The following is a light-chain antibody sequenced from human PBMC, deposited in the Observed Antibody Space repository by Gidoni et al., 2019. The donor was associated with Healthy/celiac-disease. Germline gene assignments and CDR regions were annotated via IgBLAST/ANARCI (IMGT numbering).Light chain of an antibody. CDR2: EGS. CDR3: CSYAGSSTFHVV. Sequence: QSALTQPASVSGSPGQSNTISCTGTSSDVGSYNIVSWYQQHPGKAPKLMIYEGSKRPSGVSNRFSGSKSGNTASLTISGLQAEDEADYYCCSYAGSSTFHVVFGGGTKLTVL. V-gene: IGLV2-23*03. J-gene: IGLJ2*01. CDR1: SSDVGSYNI.